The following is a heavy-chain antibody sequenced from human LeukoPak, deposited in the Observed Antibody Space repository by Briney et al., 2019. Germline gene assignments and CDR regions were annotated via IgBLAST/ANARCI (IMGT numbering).Heavy chain of an antibody. J-gene: IGHJ3*02. CDR2: IYTSGST. CDR3: GRPYYYDSSGYYGGAFDI. CDR1: GGSISTYY. D-gene: IGHD3-22*01. V-gene: IGHV4-4*07. Sequence: SETLSLTCTVAGGSISTYYWSWIRQPAGKGLEWIGCIYTSGSTNYNPSLKSRVTISVDTSKNQFSLKLSSVTAADTAVYYCGRPYYYDSSGYYGGAFDIWGQGTMVTVSS.